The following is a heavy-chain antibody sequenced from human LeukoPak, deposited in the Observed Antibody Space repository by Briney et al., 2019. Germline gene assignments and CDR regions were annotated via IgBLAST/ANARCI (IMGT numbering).Heavy chain of an antibody. CDR2: ISGSGGST. J-gene: IGHJ4*02. CDR1: GFTFSSYA. D-gene: IGHD3-9*01. Sequence: GGSLRLSCAASGFTFSSYAMSWVRQAPGKGLEWVAAISGSGGSTYYADSVKGRFTISRDNSKNTLYLQMNSLRADDTAVYYCAKAVDAKDSFEYWGQGIQVTVSS. CDR3: AKAVDAKDSFEY. V-gene: IGHV3-23*01.